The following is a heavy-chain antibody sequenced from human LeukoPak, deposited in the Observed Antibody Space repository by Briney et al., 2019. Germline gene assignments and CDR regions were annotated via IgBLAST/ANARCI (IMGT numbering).Heavy chain of an antibody. Sequence: GGSLRLSCAASGFTFSSYAMSWVRQAPGKGLEWVSGISGSGGSTYYADSVKGRSTISRDNSKNTLYLQMNSLKAEDTAIYHCAKGAGYYDSGTLADYWGQGTLVTVSS. D-gene: IGHD3-10*01. J-gene: IGHJ4*02. CDR1: GFTFSSYA. CDR2: ISGSGGST. CDR3: AKGAGYYDSGTLADY. V-gene: IGHV3-23*01.